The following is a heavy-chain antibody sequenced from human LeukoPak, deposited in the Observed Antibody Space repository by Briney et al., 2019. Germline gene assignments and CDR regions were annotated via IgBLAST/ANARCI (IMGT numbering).Heavy chain of an antibody. J-gene: IGHJ4*02. D-gene: IGHD3-10*01. Sequence: GGSLRLSCAASGFTFSSYGMHWVRQAPGKGLEWVAVIWYDGSNKYYADSVKGRFTISRDNSKNTLYLQMNSLRAEDTAAYYCAKVSSLVRGVSSDYWGQGTLVTVSS. CDR2: IWYDGSNK. V-gene: IGHV3-30*02. CDR3: AKVSSLVRGVSSDY. CDR1: GFTFSSYG.